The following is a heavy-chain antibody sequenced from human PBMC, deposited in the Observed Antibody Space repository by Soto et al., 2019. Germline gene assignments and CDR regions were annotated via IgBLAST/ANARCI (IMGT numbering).Heavy chain of an antibody. D-gene: IGHD3-10*01. V-gene: IGHV1-8*01. Sequence: QVQLVQSGAEVKKPGASVKVSCKASGYTFTSYDINWVRQATGQGLEWMAWMNPNSGNTGYAQKFQGRVNMTRNTSISTAYMGLSSLRSEDTAVYYCARGSGSYYVNWFDPWGQGTLVTVSS. J-gene: IGHJ5*02. CDR2: MNPNSGNT. CDR3: ARGSGSYYVNWFDP. CDR1: GYTFTSYD.